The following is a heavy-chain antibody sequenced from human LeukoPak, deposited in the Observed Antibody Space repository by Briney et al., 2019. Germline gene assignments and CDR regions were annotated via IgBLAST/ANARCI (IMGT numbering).Heavy chain of an antibody. J-gene: IGHJ4*02. V-gene: IGHV4-4*02. D-gene: IGHD3-22*01. CDR1: GGSIKSSNW. CDR2: IYHSGST. Sequence: SETLSLTCAVSGGSIKSSNWWSWVRQPPGKGLEWIGEIYHSGSTNYNPSLKSRVTISVDKSKNQFSLKLSSVTAADTAVYYCARAPGYYDSSGYYLDYWGQGTLVTVSS. CDR3: ARAPGYYDSSGYYLDY.